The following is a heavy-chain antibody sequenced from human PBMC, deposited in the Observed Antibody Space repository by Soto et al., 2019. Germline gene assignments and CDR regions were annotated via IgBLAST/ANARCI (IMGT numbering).Heavy chain of an antibody. J-gene: IGHJ2*01. CDR2: IIPIFGTA. CDR3: ASGDYDSSGYSVYWYFDL. CDR1: GGTFSSYA. Sequence: QVQLVQSGAEVKKPGSSVKVSCKASGGTFSSYAISWVRQAPGQGLEWMGGIIPIFGTANYAQKFQGRVPITADESTSTAYMVLSSLRCEDTAVYYCASGDYDSSGYSVYWYFDLWGRGTLVTVSS. V-gene: IGHV1-69*01. D-gene: IGHD3-22*01.